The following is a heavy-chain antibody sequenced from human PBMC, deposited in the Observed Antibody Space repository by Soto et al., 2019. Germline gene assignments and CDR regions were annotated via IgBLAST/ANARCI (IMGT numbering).Heavy chain of an antibody. J-gene: IGHJ4*02. D-gene: IGHD6-6*01. CDR1: GYTFTSYG. V-gene: IGHV1-18*01. CDR3: ASLPGGYSSSAPFDY. CDR2: ISAYNGNT. Sequence: GASVKVSCKASGYTFTSYGISWVRQAPGQGLEWMGWISAYNGNTNYAQKLQGRVTMTTDTSTSTVYMELSSLRSEDTAVYYCASLPGGYSSSAPFDYWGQGTLVTVSS.